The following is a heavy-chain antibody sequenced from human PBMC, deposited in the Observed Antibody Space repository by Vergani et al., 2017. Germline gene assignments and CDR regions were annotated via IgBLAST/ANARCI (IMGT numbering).Heavy chain of an antibody. D-gene: IGHD1-26*01. CDR1: GYTFGHFD. V-gene: IGHV3-30*02. J-gene: IGHJ6*02. CDR3: AKKGGSLYYYCVDV. CDR2: IRYDGSNP. Sequence: QEQLLQSGGGVVQPGGSLRLSCIGSGYTFGHFDMHWVRQAPGKGLAWVAFIRYDGSNPQYIDSVKGRFTISRDNSKDTLFLQMNGLRPGDTGTYFCAKKGGSLYYYCVDVWGQGTTITVSS.